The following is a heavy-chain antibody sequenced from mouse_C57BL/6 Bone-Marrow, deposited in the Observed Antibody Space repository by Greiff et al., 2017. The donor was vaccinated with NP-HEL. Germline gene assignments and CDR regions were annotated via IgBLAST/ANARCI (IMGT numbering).Heavy chain of an antibody. V-gene: IGHV5-16*01. CDR1: GFTFSDYY. Sequence: EVQVVESEGGLVQPGSSMKLSCTASGFTFSDYYMAWVRQVPEKGLEWVANINYDGSSTYYLDSLKSRFIISRVNAKNILYLQMSSLKSEDTATYYCAREGGLRRRTYAMDYWGQGTSVTVSS. CDR3: AREGGLRRRTYAMDY. D-gene: IGHD2-4*01. J-gene: IGHJ4*01. CDR2: INYDGSST.